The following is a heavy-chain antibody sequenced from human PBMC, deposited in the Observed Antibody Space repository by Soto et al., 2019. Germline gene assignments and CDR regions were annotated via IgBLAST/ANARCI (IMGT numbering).Heavy chain of an antibody. V-gene: IGHV3-9*01. D-gene: IGHD5-18*01. J-gene: IGHJ6*02. Sequence: EVQLVESGGDLVQPGRSLRLSCAASGFTFDDYAMHWVRLAPGKGLEWVSGISWNSGDIYYGDSVKGRFTISRDNANNSLYLQMNSLRPDDTAMYYCAKDAIHVLLGYTYGAGGMDVWGQGTTVTVSS. CDR2: ISWNSGDI. CDR3: AKDAIHVLLGYTYGAGGMDV. CDR1: GFTFDDYA.